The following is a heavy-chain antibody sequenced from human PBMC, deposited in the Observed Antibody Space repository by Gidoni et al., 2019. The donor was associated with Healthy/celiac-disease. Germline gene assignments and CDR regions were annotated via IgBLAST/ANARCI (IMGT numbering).Heavy chain of an antibody. Sequence: QVQLVESGGGVVQPGRSLRLSCAASGFTFSRYAMHWVRQAPGKGLEWVAVISYDGSNKYYADPVKGRFTISRDNSKNTLYLQMNSLRAEDTAVYYCARGGGHFSSGSYSWFDPWGQGTLVTVSS. CDR2: ISYDGSNK. J-gene: IGHJ5*02. CDR1: GFTFSRYA. D-gene: IGHD3-10*01. V-gene: IGHV3-30-3*01. CDR3: ARGGGHFSSGSYSWFDP.